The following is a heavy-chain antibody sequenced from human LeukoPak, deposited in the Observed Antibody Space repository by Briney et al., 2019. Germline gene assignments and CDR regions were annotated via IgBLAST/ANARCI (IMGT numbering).Heavy chain of an antibody. D-gene: IGHD5-24*01. Sequence: PSETLSLTCTVSGGSINNGGYYWSWIRQHPGKGLDWIGYIYYSGSSYYNPSLRSRVTISVDTSKNHFSLKLSSVTAADTAVYYCARNRDGYNSFDYWGQGTLVTVSS. J-gene: IGHJ4*02. CDR3: ARNRDGYNSFDY. CDR2: IYYSGSS. V-gene: IGHV4-31*03. CDR1: GGSINNGGYY.